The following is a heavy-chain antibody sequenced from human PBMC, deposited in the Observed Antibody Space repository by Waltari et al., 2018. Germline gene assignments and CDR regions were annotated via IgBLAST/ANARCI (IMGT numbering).Heavy chain of an antibody. CDR1: GFTFSAYC. D-gene: IGHD2-8*02. CDR3: ARYEGHCIGDFCYFPDAFDT. CDR2: IYNDGSIT. J-gene: IGHJ3*02. V-gene: IGHV3-74*01. Sequence: EVQLVESGGGLVQPGGSLRVSCAASGFTFSAYCMYWVRQAPGKGLVWVSLIYNDGSITGYADSVKGRFTISRDNAKKSVYLQMNSLRADDTAIYFCARYEGHCIGDFCYFPDAFDTWGQGTMVTVSS.